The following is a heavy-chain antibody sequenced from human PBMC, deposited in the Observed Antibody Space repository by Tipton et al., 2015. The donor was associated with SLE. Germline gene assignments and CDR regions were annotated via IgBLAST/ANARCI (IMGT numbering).Heavy chain of an antibody. CDR1: GGSISSSNYY. J-gene: IGHJ4*02. V-gene: IGHV4-39*07. Sequence: TLSLTCTVSGGSISSSNYYWGWIRQPPGKGLEWIGSIYYSGSTYYNPSLKSRVTISVDTSKNQFSLKLSSVTAADTAVYYCARDRDRRIVGYWGQGTLVTVSS. CDR3: ARDRDRRIVGY. D-gene: IGHD1-26*01. CDR2: IYYSGST.